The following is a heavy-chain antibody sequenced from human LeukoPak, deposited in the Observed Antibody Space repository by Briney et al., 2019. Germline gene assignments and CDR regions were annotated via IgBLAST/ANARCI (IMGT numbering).Heavy chain of an antibody. CDR2: IYYSGST. V-gene: IGHV4-59*01. D-gene: IGHD1-14*01. CDR1: GGSISSYY. CDR3: ASYRTSQFDY. J-gene: IGHJ4*02. Sequence: PSETLSLTCTVSGGSISSYYWSWIRQPPGEGVEWIGYIYYSGSTNYNPSLKSRVTISVDTSKNQFSLKLSSVTAADTAVYYCASYRTSQFDYWGQGTLVTVSS.